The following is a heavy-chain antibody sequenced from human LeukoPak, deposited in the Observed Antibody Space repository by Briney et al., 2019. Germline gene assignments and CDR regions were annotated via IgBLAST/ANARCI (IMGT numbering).Heavy chain of an antibody. D-gene: IGHD3-22*01. CDR3: ARAGDDSSGYYPQLFDY. Sequence: SETLSLTCTVSGGSISSYYWSWIRQPPGKGLEWIGYIYYSGSTNYNPSLKSRVTISVDTSKNQFSLKPSSVTAADTAVCYCARAGDDSSGYYPQLFDYWGQGTLVTVSS. CDR2: IYYSGST. V-gene: IGHV4-59*01. J-gene: IGHJ4*02. CDR1: GGSISSYY.